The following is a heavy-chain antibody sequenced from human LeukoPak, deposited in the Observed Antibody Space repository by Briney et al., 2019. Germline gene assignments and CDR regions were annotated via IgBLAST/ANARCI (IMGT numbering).Heavy chain of an antibody. CDR1: GGSISSYY. J-gene: IGHJ6*02. CDR3: ARDQSSAYSSSWYRGDYYYYGMDV. V-gene: IGHV4-59*01. D-gene: IGHD6-13*01. CDR2: IYYSGST. Sequence: PSETLSLTCTVSGGSISSYYWSWIRQPPGKGLEWIGYIYYSGSTNYNPSLKSRVTISVDTSKNQFSLKLSSVTAADTAVYYCARDQSSAYSSSWYRGDYYYYGMDVWGQGTTVTVSS.